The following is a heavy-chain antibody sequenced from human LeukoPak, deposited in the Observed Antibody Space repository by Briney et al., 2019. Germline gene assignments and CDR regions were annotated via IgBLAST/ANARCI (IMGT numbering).Heavy chain of an antibody. V-gene: IGHV1-46*01. D-gene: IGHD3-9*01. CDR1: GYTVTSYY. Sequence: GASVKVSCKASGYTVTSYYMHWVRQAPGQGLEWMGIINPSGGITTYAQKIQDRVTVTMDTSTSTVYMELSSLRSEDTAIYYCARGDRLPGYSAPVGDYWGQGTLVTVSS. J-gene: IGHJ4*02. CDR2: INPSGGIT. CDR3: ARGDRLPGYSAPVGDY.